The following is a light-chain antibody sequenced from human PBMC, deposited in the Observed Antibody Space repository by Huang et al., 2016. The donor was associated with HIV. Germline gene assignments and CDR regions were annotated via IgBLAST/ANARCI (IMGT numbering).Light chain of an antibody. CDR1: QGVSNN. Sequence: EIVMTQSPATLSVSPGERATLSCRASQGVSNNIAWYQQKPGQTPRLLIHGASTRATGIAGKCSGRGAGTDCTLTITSLQPEDSAVYYCQHYNNWSPWTFGPGTQVEI. J-gene: IGKJ1*01. V-gene: IGKV3D-15*01. CDR2: GAS. CDR3: QHYNNWSPWT.